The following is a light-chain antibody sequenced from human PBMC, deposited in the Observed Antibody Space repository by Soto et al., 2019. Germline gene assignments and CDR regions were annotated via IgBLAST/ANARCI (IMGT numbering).Light chain of an antibody. CDR2: DAS. V-gene: IGKV3-11*01. Sequence: EIVLTQSPGALSLSQGERATLSCRSSQSVSSYLAWYQQKPGQAPRLLIDDASNRATGIPARFSGSGSGTDFTLTINSLEPEDFAVYYCQQRSNWPWTFGQGTKVDIK. CDR1: QSVSSY. J-gene: IGKJ1*01. CDR3: QQRSNWPWT.